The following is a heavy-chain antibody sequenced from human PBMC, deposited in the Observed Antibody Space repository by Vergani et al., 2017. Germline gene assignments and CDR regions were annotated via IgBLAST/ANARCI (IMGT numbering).Heavy chain of an antibody. J-gene: IGHJ4*02. D-gene: IGHD5-18*01. CDR1: GFTFSSYS. V-gene: IGHV3-21*01. Sequence: EVQLVESGGGLVKPGGSLRLSCAASGFTFSSYSMNWVRQAPGKGLEGVSSISSSSSYIYYADSVKGRFTISRDNAKNSLYLQMNSLRAEDTAVYYCVTSGRYSYGLVQRVYWGQGTLVTVSS. CDR3: VTSGRYSYGLVQRVY. CDR2: ISSSSSYI.